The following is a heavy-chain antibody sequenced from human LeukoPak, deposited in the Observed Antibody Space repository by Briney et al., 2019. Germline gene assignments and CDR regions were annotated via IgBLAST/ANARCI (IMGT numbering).Heavy chain of an antibody. CDR2: ISRNDETI. J-gene: IGHJ4*02. Sequence: GGSLRLSCAASGFDFSDYYMAWVRQAPGKGPEWVLSISRNDETIYYTDSVKDRFTITRDNAKNSLYLQIDSLRVEDTAVYFCARFLGFRGGGTHYFDYWGQGTPVTVSS. CDR1: GFDFSDYY. CDR3: ARFLGFRGGGTHYFDY. V-gene: IGHV3-11*01. D-gene: IGHD1-1*01.